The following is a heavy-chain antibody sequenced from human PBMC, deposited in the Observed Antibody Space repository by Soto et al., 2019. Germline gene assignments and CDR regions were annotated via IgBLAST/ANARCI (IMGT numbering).Heavy chain of an antibody. J-gene: IGHJ4*02. CDR1: GFTFSDHY. CDR3: ARGYRSPTY. CDR2: ISNSGSTI. D-gene: IGHD1-20*01. Sequence: QVQLVESGGDLVKPGGSLRLSCAASGFTFSDHYMSWIRQAPGKGLEWVSYISNSGSTIYYADSVMGRFTISRDNAKNSLYLQMISLRAEDTAVYYCARGYRSPTYWGQGTLVTVSS. V-gene: IGHV3-11*01.